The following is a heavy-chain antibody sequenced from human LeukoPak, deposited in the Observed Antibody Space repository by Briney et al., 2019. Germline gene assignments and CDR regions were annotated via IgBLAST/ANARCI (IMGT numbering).Heavy chain of an antibody. CDR2: ISGSGGST. V-gene: IGHV3-23*01. J-gene: IGHJ4*02. Sequence: GGSLRLSCAASGFTFSSYAMSWVRQAPGKGLEWVSGISGSGGSTYYADSVKGRFTIYRDNSKNTLYLQMNSLRAEDTAVYHCANGWSPDYWGRGTLVTVSS. D-gene: IGHD2-15*01. CDR3: ANGWSPDY. CDR1: GFTFSSYA.